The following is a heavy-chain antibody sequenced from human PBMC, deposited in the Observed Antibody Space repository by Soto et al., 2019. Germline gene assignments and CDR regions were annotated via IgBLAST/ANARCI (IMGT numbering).Heavy chain of an antibody. CDR1: GFTVSDNY. Sequence: VQLVESGGGLIQPGGSLRLSCAASGFTVSDNYMSWVRQAPGKGLEWVSGIYSGGSTYYTDSVKGRFTISRDNSKNTLYLQMNSLRGEDTAVFYCVRASGSRFFDYWGQGTLVTVSS. J-gene: IGHJ4*02. CDR3: VRASGSRFFDY. V-gene: IGHV3-53*01. CDR2: IYSGGST. D-gene: IGHD1-26*01.